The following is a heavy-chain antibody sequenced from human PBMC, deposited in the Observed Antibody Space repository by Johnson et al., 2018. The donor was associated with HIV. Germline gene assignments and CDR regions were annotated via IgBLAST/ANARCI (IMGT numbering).Heavy chain of an antibody. V-gene: IGHV3-30*04. CDR1: GFTFSSYA. CDR2: ISYDGSNK. J-gene: IGHJ3*02. Sequence: QVQLVESGGGVVQPGRSLRLSCAASGFTFSSYAMHWVRQAPGKGLEWVAVISYDGSNKYYADSVKGRFTISRDNSKNTLYLQMTSLITEDTAVYYCARVRGGTGHGAVDIWGQGTMVTVSS. CDR3: ARVRGGTGHGAVDI.